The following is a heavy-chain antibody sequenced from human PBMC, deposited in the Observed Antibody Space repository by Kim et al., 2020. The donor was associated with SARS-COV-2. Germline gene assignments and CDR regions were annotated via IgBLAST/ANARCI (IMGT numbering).Heavy chain of an antibody. CDR3: ARGDYCRGGSSYFSRPAWFYA. CDR1: GDSISTYY. D-gene: IGHD2-15*01. J-gene: IGHJ5*02. Sequence: SETLSLTCTVSGDSISTYYWSWIRQSPGKGLQWIGNIYHTGSTSYNPSLKGRVAMSVDTSKNQFSLNVTSVTAADTAVYYCARGDYCRGGSSYFSRPAWFYAWGQGPLVTVSS. CDR2: IYHTGST. V-gene: IGHV4-59*01.